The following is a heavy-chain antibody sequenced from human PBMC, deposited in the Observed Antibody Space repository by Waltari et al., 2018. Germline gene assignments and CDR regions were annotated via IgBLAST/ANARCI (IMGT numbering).Heavy chain of an antibody. CDR2: VSGGGFST. D-gene: IGHD3-22*01. CDR3: AKVAGFYYDATAYEFDY. Sequence: EVHLLESGGGLVQPGGSVRLSCAAAGFPFSDYHLSLVRQAPGKGLEWVSAVSGGGFSTYYVDPVKGRFTIARDNSKNTLSLQMNGLRAEDTAIYYCAKVAGFYYDATAYEFDYWGQGTLVTVSS. J-gene: IGHJ4*02. CDR1: GFPFSDYH. V-gene: IGHV3-23*01.